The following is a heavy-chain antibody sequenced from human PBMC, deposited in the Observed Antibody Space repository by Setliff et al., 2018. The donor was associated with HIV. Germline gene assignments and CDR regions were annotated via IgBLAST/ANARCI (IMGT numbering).Heavy chain of an antibody. CDR1: GGSIGGYY. V-gene: IGHV4-4*08. CDR2: IYSGGST. D-gene: IGHD3-10*01. Sequence: SETLSLTCTVSGGSIGGYYWSWIRQPPGTGLEWLGCIYSGGSTNYNPSLESRVTISLDTSKNQFSLRLTSVTAADTAVYYCARGRGYGSAYDAFDVWGPGTMVTVSS. CDR3: ARGRGYGSAYDAFDV. J-gene: IGHJ3*01.